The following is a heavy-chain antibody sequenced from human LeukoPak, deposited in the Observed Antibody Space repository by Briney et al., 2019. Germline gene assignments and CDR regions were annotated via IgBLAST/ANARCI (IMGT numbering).Heavy chain of an antibody. J-gene: IGHJ6*03. CDR2: IYYSGYT. D-gene: IGHD3-10*01. V-gene: IGHV4-59*01. CDR3: ARTTMVRGTYYMDV. CDR1: GGSISSYY. Sequence: SETLSLICTVSGGSISSYYWSWIRQPPGKGLEWIGCIYYSGYTNYKSSLKSRVTISVDTSKNQFSLKLSSVTAADTAVYYCARTTMVRGTYYMDVWGKGTTVTVSS.